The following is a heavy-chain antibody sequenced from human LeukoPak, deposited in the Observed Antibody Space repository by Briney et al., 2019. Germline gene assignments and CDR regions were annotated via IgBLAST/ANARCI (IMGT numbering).Heavy chain of an antibody. J-gene: IGHJ4*02. CDR3: ARGTTKRWLHFDY. CDR1: GFTFSNYW. V-gene: IGHV3-7*03. Sequence: PGGSLRLSCAASGFTFSNYWMTWIRQAPGKGLEWVANIKHDGSEKYYVDSVRGRFIISRDNARSSLYLQMNSLRAEDTALYYCARGTTKRWLHFDYWGQGTLVTVSS. D-gene: IGHD5-24*01. CDR2: IKHDGSEK.